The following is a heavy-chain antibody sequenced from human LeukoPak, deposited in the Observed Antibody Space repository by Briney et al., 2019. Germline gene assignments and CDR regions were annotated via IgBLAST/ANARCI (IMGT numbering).Heavy chain of an antibody. Sequence: SETLSLTCAVYGGSFRGYYWRWIRQPPGKGREWGGEINNSGSTNYNPCLKRRVNISEEKSKKQFALKRRYVSAAEKAVYYCARATTHIVVVPAASKLDHYYYMDVWGKGTTVTVSS. V-gene: IGHV4-34*01. CDR3: ARATTHIVVVPAASKLDHYYYMDV. CDR2: INNSGST. CDR1: GGSFRGYY. J-gene: IGHJ6*03. D-gene: IGHD2-2*01.